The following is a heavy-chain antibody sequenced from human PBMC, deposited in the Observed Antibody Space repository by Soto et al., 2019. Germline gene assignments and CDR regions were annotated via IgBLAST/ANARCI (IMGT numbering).Heavy chain of an antibody. Sequence: ESGGGVVRPGGSLRLSCAASGFTFDDYGMSWVRQAPGKGLEWVSGINWNGGSTGYADSVKGRFTISRDNAKNSLYLQMNSLRAEDTALYYCARAPEWELPMWGYFDYWGQGTLVTVSS. V-gene: IGHV3-20*04. CDR3: ARAPEWELPMWGYFDY. CDR1: GFTFDDYG. CDR2: INWNGGST. D-gene: IGHD1-26*01. J-gene: IGHJ4*02.